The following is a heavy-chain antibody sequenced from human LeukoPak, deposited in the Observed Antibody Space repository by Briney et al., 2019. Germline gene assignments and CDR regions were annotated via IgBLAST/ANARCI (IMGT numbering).Heavy chain of an antibody. Sequence: ASVKVSCKASGYTFTSYGISWVRQAPGQGLEWMGWINAYNGNTNYAQKLQGRVTMTTDTSTSTAYMELRSLRSEDTAVYYCAAPFLRLGELSLRAFDIWGQGTMVTVSS. CDR1: GYTFTSYG. D-gene: IGHD3-16*02. CDR3: AAPFLRLGELSLRAFDI. J-gene: IGHJ3*02. CDR2: INAYNGNT. V-gene: IGHV1-18*01.